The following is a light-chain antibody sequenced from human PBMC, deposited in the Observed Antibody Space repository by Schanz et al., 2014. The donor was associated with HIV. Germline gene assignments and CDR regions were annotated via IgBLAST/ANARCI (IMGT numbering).Light chain of an antibody. CDR3: SSCTSSNTYV. CDR2: EVS. Sequence: QSALTQPPSASGSPGQSVTISCTGTSSDVGGYNYVSWYQQHPGKAPKLMIYEVSKRPSGVSNRFSGSKSGNTASLTISGLQAEDEADYYCSSCTSSNTYVFGTGTKLTVL. CDR1: SSDVGGYNY. V-gene: IGLV2-14*01. J-gene: IGLJ1*01.